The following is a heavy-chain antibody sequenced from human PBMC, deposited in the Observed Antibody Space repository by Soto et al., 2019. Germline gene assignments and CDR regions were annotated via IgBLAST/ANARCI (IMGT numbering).Heavy chain of an antibody. V-gene: IGHV1-69*01. CDR1: GGTFSDSA. Sequence: QVQLVQSGPEVKKPGSSVKVSCRASGGTFSDSALSWVRQAPGQGLEWMGGIIPMFGSPEYAQKFLGRLTITAEVSSSTAYMELSRLSVDDTAKYYSARETIGYGGGFSFDGIEVWGQGNTVTASS. CDR3: ARETIGYGGGFSFDGIEV. J-gene: IGHJ6*02. CDR2: IIPMFGSP. D-gene: IGHD5-12*01.